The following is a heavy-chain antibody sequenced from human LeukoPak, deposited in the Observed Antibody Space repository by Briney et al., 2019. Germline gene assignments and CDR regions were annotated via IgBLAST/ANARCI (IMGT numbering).Heavy chain of an antibody. CDR2: ITDDEDT. CDR3: AKVDYWSPENYFDS. D-gene: IGHD1-1*01. V-gene: IGHV3-23*01. Sequence: RPGGSLRLSCVASGFPFRSYAMTWVRQTPGKGLESVSVITDDEDTYYADSVKGRLTISRDNSQNTVFLQMNSLRVEDTAVYYCAKVDYWSPENYFDSWGQGTLVTVSS. J-gene: IGHJ4*02. CDR1: GFPFRSYA.